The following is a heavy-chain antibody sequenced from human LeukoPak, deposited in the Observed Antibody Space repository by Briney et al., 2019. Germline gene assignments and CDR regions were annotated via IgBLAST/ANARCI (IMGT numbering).Heavy chain of an antibody. Sequence: ASVKVSCKASGYTFTSYYMHWVRQAPGQGLEWMGIINPSGGSTSYAQKFQGRVTMTRDMSTSTVYMELSSLRSEDTAVYYCARDRGAHYYYMDVWGKGTTVTVSS. J-gene: IGHJ6*03. CDR3: ARDRGAHYYYMDV. V-gene: IGHV1-46*01. CDR2: INPSGGST. D-gene: IGHD1-26*01. CDR1: GYTFTSYY.